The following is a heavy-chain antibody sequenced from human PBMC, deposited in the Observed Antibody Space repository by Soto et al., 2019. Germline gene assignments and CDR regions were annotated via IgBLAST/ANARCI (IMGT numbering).Heavy chain of an antibody. Sequence: ASRTLSLTNTFLCGCLSSGWYYWGWVRQHPGKGLEWIGYIYYSGSTYYNPSLKSRVTISVDTSKNKFSLKLSPVTAADTAAYYCAGLNDRYYFDYWGQGTLVTVSS. J-gene: IGHJ4*02. D-gene: IGHD2-8*01. CDR1: CGCLSSGWYY. CDR3: AGLNDRYYFDY. V-gene: IGHV4-31*03. CDR2: IYYSGST.